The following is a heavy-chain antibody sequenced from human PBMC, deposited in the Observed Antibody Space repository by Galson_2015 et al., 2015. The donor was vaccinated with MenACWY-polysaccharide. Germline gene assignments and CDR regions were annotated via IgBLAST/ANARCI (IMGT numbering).Heavy chain of an antibody. CDR2: IQYDGSKI. J-gene: IGHJ3*01. V-gene: IGHV3-33*05. Sequence: SLRLSCAASGIRFSGSGMHWVRQAPGKGLEWVAVIQYDGSKIVYADSVKGRFTVSRDNSKNTLYLEMNSLRAEDTAVYYCAREGSRIVFHAFDVWGQGTMAIVSS. CDR1: GIRFSGSG. D-gene: IGHD2-15*01. CDR3: AREGSRIVFHAFDV.